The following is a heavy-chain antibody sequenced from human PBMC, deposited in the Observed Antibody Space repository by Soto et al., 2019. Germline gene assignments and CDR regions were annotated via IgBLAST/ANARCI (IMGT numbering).Heavy chain of an antibody. J-gene: IGHJ4*02. CDR2: FDPEDGET. V-gene: IGHV1-24*01. CDR3: ATGSGYDADFDY. D-gene: IGHD5-12*01. CDR1: GYTLTELS. Sequence: ASVKVSCKVSGYTLTELSMHWVRQAPGKGLEWMGGFDPEDGETIYAQKFQGRVTMTEDTSTDTAYVELSSLRSEDTAVYYCATGSGYDADFDYWGQGTLVTVSS.